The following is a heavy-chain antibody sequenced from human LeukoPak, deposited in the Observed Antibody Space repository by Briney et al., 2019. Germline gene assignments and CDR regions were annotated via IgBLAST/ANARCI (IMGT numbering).Heavy chain of an antibody. CDR1: GGSFSGYY. D-gene: IGHD3-22*01. J-gene: IGHJ4*02. V-gene: IGHV4-34*01. CDR2: INHSGST. CDR3: ARHSFIVVINLPLLGY. Sequence: PSETLSLTCAVYGGSFSGYYWSWIRQPPGKGLEWIGEINHSGSTNYNPSLKSRVTISVDTSKNQFSLKLSSVTAADTAVYYCARHSFIVVINLPLLGYWGQGTLVTVSS.